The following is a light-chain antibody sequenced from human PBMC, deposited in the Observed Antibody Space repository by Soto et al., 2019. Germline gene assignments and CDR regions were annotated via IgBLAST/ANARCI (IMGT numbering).Light chain of an antibody. CDR1: QGISNF. Sequence: DIQMTQSPSSLSASVGDRVTITCRASQGISNFLAWHQQKPGKVPKLLIYAASTLQSGVPSRFRGSGSGTDFTLTITSLQPEDVATYYCQKYNSAPWTFGQGTKVEIK. J-gene: IGKJ1*01. V-gene: IGKV1-27*01. CDR3: QKYNSAPWT. CDR2: AAS.